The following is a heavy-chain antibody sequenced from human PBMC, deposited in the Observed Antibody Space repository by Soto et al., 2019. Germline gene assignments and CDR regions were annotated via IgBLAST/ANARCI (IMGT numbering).Heavy chain of an antibody. Sequence: GGSLRLSCAASGFMFSSYGIHWVRQAPGRGLEWVAVISYGGTYKYYADSVKGRFTLSRDNSENTVSLQMNSLRPEDTAVYYCANQYTDFVIGAFEVWGPGAMVTVSS. CDR3: ANQYTDFVIGAFEV. CDR2: ISYGGTYK. J-gene: IGHJ3*01. V-gene: IGHV3-30*18. D-gene: IGHD2-21*02. CDR1: GFMFSSYG.